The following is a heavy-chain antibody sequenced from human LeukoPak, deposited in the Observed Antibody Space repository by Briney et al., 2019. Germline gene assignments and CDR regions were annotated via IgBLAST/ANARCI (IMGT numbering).Heavy chain of an antibody. J-gene: IGHJ4*02. CDR3: ARRDYYGSGSYSN. Sequence: SETLSLTCAVYGGSVSGYYWRWIRQPPGKGREWIGETNHSGTTNDNPSLRSRVTISVDTSKNQFSLKLSSVTAADTAVYYCARRDYYGSGSYSNWGQGTLVTVSS. CDR2: TNHSGTT. D-gene: IGHD3-10*01. CDR1: GGSVSGYY. V-gene: IGHV4-34*01.